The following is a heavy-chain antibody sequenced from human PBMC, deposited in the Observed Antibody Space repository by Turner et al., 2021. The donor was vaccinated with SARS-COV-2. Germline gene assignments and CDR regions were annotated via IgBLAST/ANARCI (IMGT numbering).Heavy chain of an antibody. D-gene: IGHD6-13*01. J-gene: IGHJ4*02. CDR1: GFTVSSNY. Sequence: VQLVESGGRLVQPGGYLRFSCAASGFTVSSNYMSWVRQAPGKGLEWVSVIYSGGSTYYADSVKGRFTISRHNSKNTLYLQMNSLRAEDTAVYYCASSSGYSGSWYLKHWGQGTLVTVSS. CDR3: ASSSGYSGSWYLKH. V-gene: IGHV3-53*04. CDR2: IYSGGST.